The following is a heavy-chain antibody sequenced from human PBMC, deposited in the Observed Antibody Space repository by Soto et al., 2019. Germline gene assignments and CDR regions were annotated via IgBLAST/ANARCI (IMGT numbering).Heavy chain of an antibody. CDR1: GFTFSSHG. J-gene: IGHJ5*02. V-gene: IGHV3-23*01. CDR3: AKSAWQQLLLGWFDP. CDR2: ITGSGRNT. Sequence: GGSLRLSCATSGFTFSSHGMSWVRQAPGKGLDWVSGITGSGRNTYYADSVKGRFTISRDNSKNTLFLQMNSLRAEDTAVYYCAKSAWQQLLLGWFDPWGQGTLVTVS. D-gene: IGHD6-13*01.